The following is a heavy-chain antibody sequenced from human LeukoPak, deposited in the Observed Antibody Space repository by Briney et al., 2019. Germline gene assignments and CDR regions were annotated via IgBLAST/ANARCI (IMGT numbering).Heavy chain of an antibody. J-gene: IGHJ5*02. CDR3: ASRYCSSTSCYWFDP. Sequence: PSQTLSLTCTVSGGSISSGGYYWSWIRQHPGKGLEWIGYIYYSGSTYYNPSLKSRVTISVDTSKNQFSLKLSSVTAADTAVYYCASRYCSSTSCYWFDPGGQGTLVTVSS. D-gene: IGHD2-2*01. V-gene: IGHV4-31*03. CDR2: IYYSGST. CDR1: GGSISSGGYY.